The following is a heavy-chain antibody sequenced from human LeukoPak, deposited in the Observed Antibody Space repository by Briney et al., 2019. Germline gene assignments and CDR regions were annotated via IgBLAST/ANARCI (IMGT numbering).Heavy chain of an antibody. Sequence: GGSLRLSCAVSGFALRNYGMHWVRQAPGKGLEWVAYIRHDENDKYHVEGRFTISRDNSKNTLFLQMNSLRPEDTAVYYCAKDEGIRCLNGDCPFDHWGQGILVTVSP. CDR1: GFALRNYG. V-gene: IGHV3-30*02. CDR3: AKDEGIRCLNGDCPFDH. J-gene: IGHJ4*02. D-gene: IGHD2-21*01. CDR2: IRHDENDK.